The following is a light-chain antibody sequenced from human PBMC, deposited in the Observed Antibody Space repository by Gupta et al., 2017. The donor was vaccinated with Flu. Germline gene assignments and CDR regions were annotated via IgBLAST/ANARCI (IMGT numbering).Light chain of an antibody. CDR1: SSDVGGYNY. CDR2: EVS. Sequence: QSALTQPASVSGSPGQSITISCTGTSSDVGGYNYVSWYQQHPGKAPKHMISEVSNRPSGVSNRFSGSKSGNTASLTIYGLQAEDEADYYCSSYTSSSTLLFGGGTKLTVL. V-gene: IGLV2-14*01. CDR3: SSYTSSSTLL. J-gene: IGLJ2*01.